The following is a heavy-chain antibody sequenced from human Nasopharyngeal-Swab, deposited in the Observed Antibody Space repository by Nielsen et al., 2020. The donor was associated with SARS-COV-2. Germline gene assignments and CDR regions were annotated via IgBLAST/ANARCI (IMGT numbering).Heavy chain of an antibody. CDR3: ASSGYSYGTGPYDY. V-gene: IGHV4-4*07. CDR2: IHASGKS. Sequence: SETLSLTCTVPGDSISTQYWSWVRQPAGKGLEWIGRIHASGKSNYNPSLKSRVNMSVDTSKKQFSLRLSSATAADTAVYYCASSGYSYGTGPYDYWGQGTLVTVSS. CDR1: GDSISTQY. J-gene: IGHJ4*02. D-gene: IGHD5-18*01.